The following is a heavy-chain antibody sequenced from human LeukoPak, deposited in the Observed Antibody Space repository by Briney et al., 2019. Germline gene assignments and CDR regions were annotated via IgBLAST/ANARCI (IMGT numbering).Heavy chain of an antibody. Sequence: SETLSLTCTVSGGSISSSSYYWGWIRQPPGKGLEWIGEINHSGSTNYNPSLKSRVTISVDTSKNQFSLKLSSVTAADTAVYYCARNAKTYGSGSYYNYWGQGTLVTVSS. CDR1: GGSISSSSYY. CDR2: INHSGST. J-gene: IGHJ4*02. V-gene: IGHV4-39*07. CDR3: ARNAKTYGSGSYYNY. D-gene: IGHD3-10*01.